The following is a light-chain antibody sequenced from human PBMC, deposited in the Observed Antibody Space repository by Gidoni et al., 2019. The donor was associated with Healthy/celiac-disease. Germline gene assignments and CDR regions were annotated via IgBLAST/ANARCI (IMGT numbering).Light chain of an antibody. J-gene: IGKJ1*01. CDR2: DAS. V-gene: IGKV1-5*01. CDR3: QQYNSYSRT. CDR1: QSISSW. Sequence: DIQMTQSPSTLSASVGDRVTITCRASQSISSWLAWYQQKPGKAPKLLIYDASSLESGVPSRFSGSGSATEFTLTISSLQPDDFATYYCQQYNSYSRTFGQGTKVEIK.